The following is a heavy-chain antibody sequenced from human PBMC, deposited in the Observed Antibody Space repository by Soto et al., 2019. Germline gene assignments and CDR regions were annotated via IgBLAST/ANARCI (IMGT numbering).Heavy chain of an antibody. V-gene: IGHV1-18*01. Sequence: QVQLVQSGGEVKKPGASVKVSCKASGYTFSNFGLSWVRQAPGQGLELMGWISPYNGNTNYAQKLQGRLTMTTDTSARTAYMELRSLRSVDAAVYYWARDRLGVPVTGGGLSSWGQGTLVTVSS. CDR2: ISPYNGNT. CDR3: ARDRLGVPVTGGGLSS. J-gene: IGHJ5*02. D-gene: IGHD2-2*01. CDR1: GYTFSNFG.